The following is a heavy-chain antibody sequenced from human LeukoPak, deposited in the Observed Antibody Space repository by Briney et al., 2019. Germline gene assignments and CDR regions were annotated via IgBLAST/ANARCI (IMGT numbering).Heavy chain of an antibody. CDR1: GYTFTGYY. Sequence: GASVKVSCKASGYTFTGYYMHWVRQAPGQGLEWMGWINPNSGGTNYAQKFQGRVTMTRDTSISTAYMELSRLRSGDTAVYYCARGEGISITIFGVVLDYWGQGTLVTVSS. J-gene: IGHJ4*02. CDR2: INPNSGGT. CDR3: ARGEGISITIFGVVLDY. V-gene: IGHV1-2*02. D-gene: IGHD3-3*01.